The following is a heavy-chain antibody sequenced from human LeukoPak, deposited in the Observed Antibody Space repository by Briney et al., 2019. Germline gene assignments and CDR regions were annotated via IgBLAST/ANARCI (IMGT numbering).Heavy chain of an antibody. CDR2: IDWDDEP. D-gene: IGHD3-10*02. Sequence: SGPALVKPTQTLTLTCTFSGFSLSTSGMCVSWIRQPPGKALEFLARIDWDDEPHYRPSLKTRLTISKDISKNQVVLRMTDMDPVDTATYYCARVVRVSNNNFFDRWGQGTLVTVSS. CDR1: GFSLSTSGMC. V-gene: IGHV2-70*11. CDR3: ARVVRVSNNNFFDR. J-gene: IGHJ4*02.